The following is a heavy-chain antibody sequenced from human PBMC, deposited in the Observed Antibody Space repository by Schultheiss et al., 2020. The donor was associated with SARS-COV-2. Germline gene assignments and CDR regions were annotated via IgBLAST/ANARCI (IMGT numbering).Heavy chain of an antibody. D-gene: IGHD3-9*01. CDR1: GFTFSSYG. J-gene: IGHJ4*02. CDR2: ISGSGGST. V-gene: IGHV3-21*01. Sequence: GGSLRLSCAASGFTFSSYGMHWVRQAPGKGLEWVSAISGSGGSTYYADSVKGRFTFSRDNAKNSLYLQMNSLRAEDTAVYYCARDPVRYFDWLLPYFDYWGQGTLVTVSS. CDR3: ARDPVRYFDWLLPYFDY.